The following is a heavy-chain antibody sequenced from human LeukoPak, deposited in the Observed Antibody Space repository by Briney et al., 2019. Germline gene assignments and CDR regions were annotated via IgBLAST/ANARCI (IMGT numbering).Heavy chain of an antibody. CDR3: ARGQRWLQPFDY. D-gene: IGHD5-24*01. J-gene: IGHJ4*02. V-gene: IGHV3-21*04. CDR2: ISASSSHV. CDR1: GFTFSSYW. Sequence: GGSLRLSCAASGFTFSSYWMHWVRQAPGKGLVWVSSISASSSHVYYADSVKGRFTISRENAKNSLYLQMNSLRAEDTAVYYCARGQRWLQPFDYWGQGTLVTVSS.